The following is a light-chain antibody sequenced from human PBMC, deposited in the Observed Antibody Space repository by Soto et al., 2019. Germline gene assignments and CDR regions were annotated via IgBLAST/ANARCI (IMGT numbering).Light chain of an antibody. Sequence: IPLTHSPSSLSASLLGRXSIXRRASQSISNYLNWYQQKPGKAPKLLIYIASSLQSGVPSRFSGSGSGTDFTLTISSLQPEDFATYYCQQSYSDGNVTFGGGTKVDIK. J-gene: IGKJ4*01. CDR2: IAS. V-gene: IGKV1-39*01. CDR1: QSISNY. CDR3: QQSYSDGNVT.